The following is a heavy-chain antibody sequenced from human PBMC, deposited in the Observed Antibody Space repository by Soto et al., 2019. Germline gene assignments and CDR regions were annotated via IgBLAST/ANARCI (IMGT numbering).Heavy chain of an antibody. Sequence: QVQLQESGPGLVKASQTLSLTCTVSGASFSRGGYYWSWIRQHPGKGLEWIGYIYYSGNTAYNPSLKSRVIISLDTSKNQFSLKLTSVTAADTAVYYCAREGALGNFEYWGQGTLVTVSS. V-gene: IGHV4-31*03. CDR3: AREGALGNFEY. CDR2: IYYSGNT. J-gene: IGHJ4*02. D-gene: IGHD3-16*01. CDR1: GASFSRGGYY.